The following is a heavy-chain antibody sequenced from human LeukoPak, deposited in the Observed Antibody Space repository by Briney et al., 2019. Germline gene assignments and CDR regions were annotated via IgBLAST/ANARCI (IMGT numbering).Heavy chain of an antibody. Sequence: PGGSLRLSCAASGFTFDDYAMHWVRQAPGKGLEWVSGISWNSGTIGYADSVKGRFTISRDNAKNSLYLQMNSLRTKDTALYYCAKGVYSSSWYRAFDIWGQGTMVTVSS. CDR3: AKGVYSSSWYRAFDI. J-gene: IGHJ3*02. V-gene: IGHV3-9*01. CDR1: GFTFDDYA. CDR2: ISWNSGTI. D-gene: IGHD6-13*01.